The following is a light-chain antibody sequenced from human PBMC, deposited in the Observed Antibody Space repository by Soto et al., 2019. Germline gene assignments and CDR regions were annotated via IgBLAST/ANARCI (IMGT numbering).Light chain of an antibody. CDR2: AAS. Sequence: IQLTQSPSSLSASVGDRVTITCRASQGISSYLAWYQQKPGKAPKLLIYAASTLQSGVPSRFSGSGSGTDFTLTISSLQPEDCATYYCQQLNSYPRTFGRGTKVEIK. CDR3: QQLNSYPRT. CDR1: QGISSY. V-gene: IGKV1-9*01. J-gene: IGKJ1*01.